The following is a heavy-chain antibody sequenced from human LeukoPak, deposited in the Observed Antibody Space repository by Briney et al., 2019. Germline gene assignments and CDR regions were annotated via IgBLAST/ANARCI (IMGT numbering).Heavy chain of an antibody. CDR1: GFSFSTYS. CDR3: ARDPSSGFYKSPEYFQY. V-gene: IGHV3-21*01. J-gene: IGHJ1*01. Sequence: GGSLRLSCVASGFSFSTYSMNWVRQAPGKGLEWVSSISSSSSYIYYADSVKGRFTISRDNANTSLYLQMNSLRAEDTAVYYCARDPSSGFYKSPEYFQYWGQGTLVTVSS. D-gene: IGHD3-22*01. CDR2: ISSSSSYI.